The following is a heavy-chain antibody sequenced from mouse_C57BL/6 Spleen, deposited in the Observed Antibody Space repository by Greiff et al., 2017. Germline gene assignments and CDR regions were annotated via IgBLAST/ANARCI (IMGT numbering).Heavy chain of an antibody. CDR3: ARDYDYDYFDY. CDR1: GFTFSSYA. V-gene: IGHV5-4*01. J-gene: IGHJ2*01. D-gene: IGHD2-4*01. Sequence: EVKVEESGGGLVKPGGSLKLSCAASGFTFSSYAMSWVRQTPEKRLEWVATISDGGSYTYYPDNVKGRFTISRDNAKNNLYLQMSHLKSEDTAMYYCARDYDYDYFDYWGQGTTLTVSS. CDR2: ISDGGSYT.